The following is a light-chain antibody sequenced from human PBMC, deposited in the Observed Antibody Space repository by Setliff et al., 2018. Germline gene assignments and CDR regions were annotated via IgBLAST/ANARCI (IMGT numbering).Light chain of an antibody. V-gene: IGKV3-15*01. Sequence: EIVMTQSPATLSVSPGERATLSCRASQSISSNLAWYQQKPGQAPRLLIYSLGTRATGVPARFSGSGSGTEFTLTISSLQSADFALYFCQQYDDWPATFGQGTKVDIK. J-gene: IGKJ1*01. CDR3: QQYDDWPAT. CDR1: QSISSN. CDR2: SLG.